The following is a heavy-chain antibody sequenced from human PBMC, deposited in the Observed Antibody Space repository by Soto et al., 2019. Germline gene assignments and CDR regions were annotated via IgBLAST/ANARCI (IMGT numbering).Heavy chain of an antibody. V-gene: IGHV3-9*01. J-gene: IGHJ4*02. D-gene: IGHD3-22*01. CDR2: INWKSDI. Sequence: SLRLSCAVSGFTFDDNAMHWVRQAPEKGLEWVSGINWKSDIGYADSVKGRFTISRDNSKNTLYLQMNSLRAEDTAVYYCARSGIGITMIVVVITCFDYWGQGTLVTVSS. CDR3: ARSGIGITMIVVVITCFDY. CDR1: GFTFDDNA.